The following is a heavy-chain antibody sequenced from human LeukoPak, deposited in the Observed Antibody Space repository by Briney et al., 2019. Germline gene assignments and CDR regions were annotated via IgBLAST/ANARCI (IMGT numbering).Heavy chain of an antibody. CDR2: LDPEDGET. CDR1: GYTLTELS. Sequence: GASVKVSCKVSGYTLTELSMHWVRQAPGKGLEWMGGLDPEDGETIYAQKFQDRVTMTEDTSTDTACMELTSLRSEDTAVYYCATAGDFLTGYLDYWGQGTLVTVSS. CDR3: ATAGDFLTGYLDY. V-gene: IGHV1-24*01. D-gene: IGHD3-9*01. J-gene: IGHJ4*02.